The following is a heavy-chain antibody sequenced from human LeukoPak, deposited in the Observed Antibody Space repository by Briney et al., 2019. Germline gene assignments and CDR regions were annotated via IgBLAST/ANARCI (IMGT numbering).Heavy chain of an antibody. Sequence: GGSLRLSCAASGFAFSNYNMTWVRQAPGKGLEWVASITTSYYESAYYADSMKGRFTISRDNAKNSLYLQMDSLRAEDTAVYYCASTYGGTTYYYYYMDIWGKGTTVTVSS. CDR2: ITTSYYESA. CDR3: ASTYGGTTYYYYYMDI. J-gene: IGHJ6*03. CDR1: GFAFSNYN. V-gene: IGHV3-21*01. D-gene: IGHD4-23*01.